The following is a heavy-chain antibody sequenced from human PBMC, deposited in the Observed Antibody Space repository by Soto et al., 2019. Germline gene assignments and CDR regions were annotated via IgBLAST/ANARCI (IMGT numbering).Heavy chain of an antibody. J-gene: IGHJ5*02. Sequence: SETLSLTCTVSGGSISSYYWSWIRQPPGKGLEWIGYVHHSGTTFYNASLQNRITMSVDMSNNQVSLNLRSVTAADTAVYYCARNGDCTRPGCIVGWFDPWGPGTLVTVSS. CDR1: GGSISSYY. V-gene: IGHV4-59*04. CDR2: VHHSGTT. D-gene: IGHD2-8*01. CDR3: ARNGDCTRPGCIVGWFDP.